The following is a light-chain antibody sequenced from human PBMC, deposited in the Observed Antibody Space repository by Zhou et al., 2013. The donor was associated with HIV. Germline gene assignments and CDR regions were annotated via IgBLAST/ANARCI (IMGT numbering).Light chain of an antibody. CDR2: GTS. J-gene: IGKJ2*01. Sequence: DIQMTQSPSSLSASVGDRVTITCQASRDINNYLIWYQHKPGKAPKLLIYGTSNLQSGVPSRFSGDASGTDFTLTINNVQPEDSATYYCQQTYSNVYSFGQGTKLDI. CDR3: QQTYSNVYS. CDR1: RDINNY. V-gene: IGKV1-39*01.